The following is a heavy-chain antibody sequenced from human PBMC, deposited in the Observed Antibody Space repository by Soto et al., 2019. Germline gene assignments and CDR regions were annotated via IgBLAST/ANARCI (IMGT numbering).Heavy chain of an antibody. CDR2: IYPGDHET. Sequence: GESLKISCQCSGYTFSNFWVGWVRQLPGQGLEWMGIIYPGDHETRYSPSFHGKVTISAGKSINTAYLQLNSLEASDSAFYFFARSARSSPYFDRWGQGAVVTVS. CDR3: ARSARSSPYFDR. CDR1: GYTFSNFW. D-gene: IGHD6-13*01. V-gene: IGHV5-51*01. J-gene: IGHJ4*02.